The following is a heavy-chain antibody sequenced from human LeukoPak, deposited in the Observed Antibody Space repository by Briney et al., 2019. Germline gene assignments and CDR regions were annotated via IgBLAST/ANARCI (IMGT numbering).Heavy chain of an antibody. CDR3: ARDLPTRYYYDSSGYAPIGY. CDR1: GYTFTGYY. CDR2: INPNSGGT. J-gene: IGHJ4*02. V-gene: IGHV1-2*02. Sequence: ASVKVSSKASGYTFTGYYMHWVRHAPGHGLEWMGWINPNSGGTNYAQKFQGRVTMTRDTSISTAYMELSRLRSDDTAVYYCARDLPTRYYYDSSGYAPIGYWGQGTLVTVSS. D-gene: IGHD3-22*01.